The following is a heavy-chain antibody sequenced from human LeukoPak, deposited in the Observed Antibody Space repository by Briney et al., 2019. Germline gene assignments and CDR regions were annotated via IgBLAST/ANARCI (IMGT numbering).Heavy chain of an antibody. CDR2: ISWNSGSI. CDR1: GFTFDEHA. J-gene: IGHJ2*01. V-gene: IGHV3-9*01. Sequence: GGSLRLSCVASGFTFDEHAMYWVRQRPGKGLECVAGISWNSGSIGYADSVKGRFTISRDNAKNSLFLQMISPRPEDTALYYCARDSALRQWLPNWYFDLWGRGTLVTVSS. CDR3: ARDSALRQWLPNWYFDL. D-gene: IGHD6-19*01.